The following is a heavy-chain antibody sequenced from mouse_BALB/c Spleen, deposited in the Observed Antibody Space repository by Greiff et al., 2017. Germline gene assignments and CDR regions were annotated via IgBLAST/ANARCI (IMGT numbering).Heavy chain of an antibody. Sequence: EVKLVESGPGLVKPSQSLSLTCTVTGYSITSDYAWNWIRQFPGNKLEWMGYISYSGSTSYNPSLKSRISITRDTSKNQFFLQLNSVTTEDTATYYCARCGSGYFDYWGQGTTLTVSS. CDR1: GYSITSDYA. D-gene: IGHD3-1*01. CDR3: ARCGSGYFDY. CDR2: ISYSGST. J-gene: IGHJ2*01. V-gene: IGHV3-2*02.